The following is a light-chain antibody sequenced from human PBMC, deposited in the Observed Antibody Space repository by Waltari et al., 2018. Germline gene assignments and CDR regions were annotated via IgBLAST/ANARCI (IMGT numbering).Light chain of an antibody. V-gene: IGLV3-19*01. J-gene: IGLJ2*01. Sequence: SSELTQDPSVSVALGQTVSITCQGERLSRYYASWYQQRPDQDPILALYDQNNRPSGIPDRFSGSTSGNTASLTITGAQAEDDSDYYCHSRDTSSTRVFGGGTRLTV. CDR3: HSRDTSSTRV. CDR2: DQN. CDR1: RLSRYY.